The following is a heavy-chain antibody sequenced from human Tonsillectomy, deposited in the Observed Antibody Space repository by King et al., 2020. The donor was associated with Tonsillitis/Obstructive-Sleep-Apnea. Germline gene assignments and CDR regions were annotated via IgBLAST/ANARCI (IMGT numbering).Heavy chain of an antibody. J-gene: IGHJ4*02. V-gene: IGHV4-34*01. CDR2: ISHSGIT. D-gene: IGHD3-9*01. Sequence: VQLPQWGAGLLKPSETLSLPCAVYGGSFSGYYWSWLRQPPGKGLEWIGEISHSGITNYNPSLKSRVTISIDTSKNQFSLRLSSVTAADTSVYYCARGRDESNYDLLTGYFDYWGQGNLVTVSS. CDR1: GGSFSGYY. CDR3: ARGRDESNYDLLTGYFDY.